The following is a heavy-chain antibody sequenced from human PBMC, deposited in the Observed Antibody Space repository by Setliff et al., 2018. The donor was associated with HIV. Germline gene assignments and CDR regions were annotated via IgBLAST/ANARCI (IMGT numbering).Heavy chain of an antibody. CDR1: GGTFSNYA. CDR3: ARDVPTYCSSINCYDTMNQNWFDP. D-gene: IGHD2-2*01. V-gene: IGHV1-69*13. J-gene: IGHJ5*02. Sequence: SVKVSCKASGGTFSNYAINWVRQAPGQGLECMGGIIPIFGTANYAQKFQGRVTITADESTSTAYTELRSLRSDDTAVYYCARDVPTYCSSINCYDTMNQNWFDPWGQGTLVTVSS. CDR2: IIPIFGTA.